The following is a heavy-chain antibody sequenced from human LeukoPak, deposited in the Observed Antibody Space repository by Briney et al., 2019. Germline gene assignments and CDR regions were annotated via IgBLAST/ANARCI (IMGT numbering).Heavy chain of an antibody. D-gene: IGHD6-19*01. CDR2: ISSSGTTV. V-gene: IGHV3-11*01. Sequence: GGSLRLSCAASGFTFSDYYMSWIRQAPGKGLEWVSYISSSGTTVYYADSVQGRFTISRDNAKNSLYLQMNSLRAEDTAVYYCATWTIAVADCWGQGTLVTVSS. CDR1: GFTFSDYY. CDR3: ATWTIAVADC. J-gene: IGHJ4*02.